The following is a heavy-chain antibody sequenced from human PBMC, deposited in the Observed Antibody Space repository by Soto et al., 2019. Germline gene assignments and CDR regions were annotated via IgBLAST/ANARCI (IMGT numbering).Heavy chain of an antibody. CDR2: VSGGSGVT. Sequence: EVQLLESGGGLVQPGGSLRVSCAVSGFSFSTYGVTWVRQAPGKGLEWVSGVSGGSGVTHYADAVKGRFTITGDNSKNTEDLNMNSLRVEDTAVYYCAKWNGYGDYWGQGTLVTVSS. CDR3: AKWNGYGDY. V-gene: IGHV3-23*01. D-gene: IGHD1-1*01. CDR1: GFSFSTYG. J-gene: IGHJ4*02.